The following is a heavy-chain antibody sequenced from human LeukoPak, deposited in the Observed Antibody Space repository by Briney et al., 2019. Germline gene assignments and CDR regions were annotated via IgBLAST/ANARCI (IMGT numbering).Heavy chain of an antibody. CDR1: GFTFSSYS. Sequence: AGGSLRLSCAASGFTFSSYSMNWVRQAPGKGLEWVSSISSSSTYMYYADSVKGRFTVSRDSAKNSLYLQMNSLRAEDTAVYYCARDLAYDYTVWGQGTTVTVSS. CDR3: ARDLAYDYTV. CDR2: ISSSSTYM. D-gene: IGHD4-11*01. V-gene: IGHV3-21*01. J-gene: IGHJ6*02.